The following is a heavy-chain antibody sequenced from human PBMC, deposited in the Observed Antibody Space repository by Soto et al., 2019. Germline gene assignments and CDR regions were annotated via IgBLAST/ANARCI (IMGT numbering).Heavy chain of an antibody. Sequence: GGSLRLSCAASGFSFSNYAVTWVRQAPGKGLEWVSAISASGGSTYYADSVKGRFTISRDNSKNTVQLEMNSLRAEDTAVYYCAKRLWSGSNSVGKGMDVWGQGTTVTVSS. CDR2: ISASGGST. D-gene: IGHD3-3*01. V-gene: IGHV3-23*01. CDR1: GFSFSNYA. J-gene: IGHJ6*02. CDR3: AKRLWSGSNSVGKGMDV.